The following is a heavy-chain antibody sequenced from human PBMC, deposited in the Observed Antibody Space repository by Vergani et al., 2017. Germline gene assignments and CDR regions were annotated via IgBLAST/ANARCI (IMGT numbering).Heavy chain of an antibody. J-gene: IGHJ5*02. CDR1: GAAIKDFY. CDR3: ARDRDLYCRSTTSCHNWFDT. D-gene: IGHD2/OR15-2a*01. V-gene: IGHV4-59*01. CDR2: VYYTGST. Sequence: VQLQESGPGLVKPSETLSLTCTVSGAAIKDFYWSWFRQPPGKGLEWIGYVYYTGSTTYNPSLKSRVTISVDTSNNQFSLRMTSLTAADTAIYYCARDRDLYCRSTTSCHNWFDTWGQGTLVSVSS.